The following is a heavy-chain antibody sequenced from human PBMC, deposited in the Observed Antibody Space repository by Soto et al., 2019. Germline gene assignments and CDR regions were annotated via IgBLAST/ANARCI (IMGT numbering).Heavy chain of an antibody. J-gene: IGHJ6*02. CDR1: GGTFSSYA. V-gene: IGHV1-69*01. CDR3: ASLVYDFWSGSTHYYYYGMDV. D-gene: IGHD3-3*01. CDR2: NIPIFGTA. Sequence: QVQLVQSGAEVKKPGSSVKVSCKASGGTFSSYAISWVRQAPGQGLEWMGGNIPIFGTANYVQKFQGRVTITADESTSTAYMELSSMRSEDTAVYYCASLVYDFWSGSTHYYYYGMDVWGQGTTVTVSS.